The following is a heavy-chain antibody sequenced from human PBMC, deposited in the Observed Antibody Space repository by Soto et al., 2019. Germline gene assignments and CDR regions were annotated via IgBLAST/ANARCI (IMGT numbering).Heavy chain of an antibody. Sequence: ASVKVSCKASGYTFTSYDINWVRQATGQGLEWMGWMNPNSGNTGYAQKFQGRVTMTRNTSISTAYMELSSLRSEDTAVYYCARVREIFGVVIMDVWGQGTTVTVSS. J-gene: IGHJ6*02. CDR1: GYTFTSYD. CDR2: MNPNSGNT. CDR3: ARVREIFGVVIMDV. V-gene: IGHV1-8*01. D-gene: IGHD3-3*01.